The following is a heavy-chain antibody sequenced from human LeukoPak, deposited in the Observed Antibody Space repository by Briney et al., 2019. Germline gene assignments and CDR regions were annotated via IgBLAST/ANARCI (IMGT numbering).Heavy chain of an antibody. J-gene: IGHJ4*02. D-gene: IGHD6-19*01. CDR3: ARGLYSSGWYRGEYYFDY. V-gene: IGHV1-8*01. CDR1: GYTFTSYD. CDR2: MNPNSGNT. Sequence: ASVKVSCKASGYTFTSYDINWVRQATGQGLEWMGSMNPNSGNTGYAQKFQGRVTMTRNTSISTAYMELSSLRSEDTAVYYCARGLYSSGWYRGEYYFDYWGQGTLVTVSS.